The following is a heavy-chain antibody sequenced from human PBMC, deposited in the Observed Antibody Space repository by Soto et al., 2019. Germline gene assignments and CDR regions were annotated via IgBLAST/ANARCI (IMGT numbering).Heavy chain of an antibody. V-gene: IGHV4-31*03. CDR1: GGSISSGGYY. Sequence: SETLSLTCTVSGGSISSGGYYWSWIRQHPWKGLEWIGYIYYSGSTYYNPSLKSRVTISVDTSKNQFSLKLSSVTAADTAVYYCARGSDEKLEDYWGQGTLVTVSS. J-gene: IGHJ4*02. D-gene: IGHD1-1*01. CDR3: ARGSDEKLEDY. CDR2: IYYSGST.